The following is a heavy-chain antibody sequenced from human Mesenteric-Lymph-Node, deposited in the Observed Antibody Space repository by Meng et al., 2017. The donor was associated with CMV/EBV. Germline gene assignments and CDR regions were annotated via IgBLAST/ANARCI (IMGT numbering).Heavy chain of an antibody. D-gene: IGHD3-16*01. J-gene: IGHJ5*02. V-gene: IGHV3-53*01. CDR1: GFTVSSDY. CDR3: ARDLGGNWFDP. Sequence: GESLKISCVASGFTVSSDYMSWVRQAPGKGLEWVSVIYSSGSTYYADSVKGRFTISRDTFKNTVYLQMNSLRGEDTAVYYCARDLGGNWFDPWGQGSLVTVSS. CDR2: IYSSGST.